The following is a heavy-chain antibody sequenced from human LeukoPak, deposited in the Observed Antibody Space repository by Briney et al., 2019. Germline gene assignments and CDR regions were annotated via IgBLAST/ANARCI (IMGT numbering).Heavy chain of an antibody. J-gene: IGHJ4*02. CDR3: AKSGLVTAIRSYFDY. V-gene: IGHV3-23*01. CDR1: GFTFASYA. D-gene: IGHD2-21*02. CDR2: ISGSGGST. Sequence: GGSLRLYCAASGFTFASYAVSWVRQAPGKGLERVSTISGSGGSTYYADSVKGRFTISRDNSKNTLSLQMNSLRAEDTAVYYCAKSGLVTAIRSYFDYWGQGTLVTVSS.